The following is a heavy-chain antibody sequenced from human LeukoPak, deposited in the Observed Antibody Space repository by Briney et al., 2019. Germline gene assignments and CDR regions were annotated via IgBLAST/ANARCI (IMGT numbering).Heavy chain of an antibody. Sequence: GGSLRLSCAASGFTFSSYSMNWVRQAPGKGLEWVSSISSSSSYIYYADSVKGRLTISRDNAKNSLYLQMNSLRAEDTAVYYCATGASMVRGVISAYWGQGTLVTVSS. CDR3: ATGASMVRGVISAY. V-gene: IGHV3-21*01. CDR2: ISSSSSYI. D-gene: IGHD3-10*01. J-gene: IGHJ4*02. CDR1: GFTFSSYS.